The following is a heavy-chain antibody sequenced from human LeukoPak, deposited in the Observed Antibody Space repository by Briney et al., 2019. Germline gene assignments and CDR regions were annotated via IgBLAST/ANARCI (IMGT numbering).Heavy chain of an antibody. CDR3: ARVYYSSSYDYWYFDL. D-gene: IGHD6-13*01. CDR2: IYYSGST. Sequence: PSETLSLTCTVSGVSISSSNSYWGWIRQPPGKGLEWIGSIYYSGSTYYNPSLKSRVTISVETSKNQFSLKLSSVTAADTAVYYCARVYYSSSYDYWYFDLWGRGTLVTVSS. J-gene: IGHJ2*01. V-gene: IGHV4-39*07. CDR1: GVSISSSNSY.